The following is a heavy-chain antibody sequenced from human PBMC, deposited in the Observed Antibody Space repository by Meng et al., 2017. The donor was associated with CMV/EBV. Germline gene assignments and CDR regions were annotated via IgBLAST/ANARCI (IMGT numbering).Heavy chain of an antibody. J-gene: IGHJ4*02. D-gene: IGHD6-6*01. V-gene: IGHV4-34*01. Sequence: SETLSLTCAVYGGSFSGYYWSWIRQPPGKGPEWIGEINHSGSTNYNPSLKSRVTISVDTSKNQFSLKLSSVTAADTALYYCAKGDITEYSSSADYWGQGTLVTVSS. CDR1: GGSFSGYY. CDR2: INHSGST. CDR3: AKGDITEYSSSADY.